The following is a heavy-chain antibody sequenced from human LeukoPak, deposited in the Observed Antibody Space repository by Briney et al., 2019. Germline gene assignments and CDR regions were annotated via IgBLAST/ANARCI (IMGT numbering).Heavy chain of an antibody. CDR3: ARVAAAGTVDY. Sequence: ASVKVSCKASGYTFTGYYMHWVRQAPGQGLEWMGQIKPNSGGTNYAQKFQGRVTMTRDTSISTAYMELSRLRSDDTAVYYCARVAAAGTVDYWGQGTLVTVSS. J-gene: IGHJ4*02. CDR2: IKPNSGGT. CDR1: GYTFTGYY. D-gene: IGHD6-13*01. V-gene: IGHV1-2*06.